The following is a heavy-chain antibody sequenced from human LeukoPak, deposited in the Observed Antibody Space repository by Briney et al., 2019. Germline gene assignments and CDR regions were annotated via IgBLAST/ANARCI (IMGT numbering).Heavy chain of an antibody. V-gene: IGHV3-30*18. CDR1: GFTFMNYW. J-gene: IGHJ6*04. D-gene: IGHD6-13*01. CDR3: AKDIAPRLGSSFLMDV. CDR2: ISYDGSNK. Sequence: GGSLRLSCAASGFTFMNYWMHWVRQAPGKGLEWVAVISYDGSNKYYADSVKGRFTISRDNSKNTLYLQMNSLRAEDTAVYYCAKDIAPRLGSSFLMDVWGKGTTVTVSS.